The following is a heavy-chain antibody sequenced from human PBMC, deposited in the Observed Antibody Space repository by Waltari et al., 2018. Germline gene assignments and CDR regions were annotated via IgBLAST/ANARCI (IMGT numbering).Heavy chain of an antibody. CDR3: AKDGGSYYDY. V-gene: IGHV3-30*18. CDR1: GFTFSSYG. Sequence: QVQLVESGGGVVQPGRSLRLSCAASGFTFSSYGMHWVRQAPGKGLEWVAVISYDGSNKYYADSVKGRFTISRDNSKNTLYLQMNSLRAEDTAVYYCAKDGGSYYDYRGQGTLVTVSS. D-gene: IGHD1-26*01. J-gene: IGHJ4*02. CDR2: ISYDGSNK.